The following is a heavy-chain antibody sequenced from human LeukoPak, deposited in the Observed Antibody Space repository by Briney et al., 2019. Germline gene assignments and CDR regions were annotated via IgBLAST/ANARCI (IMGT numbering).Heavy chain of an antibody. CDR1: GFTFSDYA. V-gene: IGHV3-23*01. CDR3: AKLGCTGTFCYANY. CDR2: ISGGGDSP. J-gene: IGHJ4*02. Sequence: GGSLRLSCAASGFTFSDYAMTWVRQTPGKGLEWVSVISGGGDSPDNADSMKGRFTISRDNSKNTLYLQMNSLRAEDTALYYCAKLGCTGTFCYANYWGQGTLVTVSS. D-gene: IGHD2-2*01.